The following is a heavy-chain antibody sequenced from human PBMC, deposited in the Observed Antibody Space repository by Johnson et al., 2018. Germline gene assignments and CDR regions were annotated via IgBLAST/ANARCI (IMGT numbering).Heavy chain of an antibody. CDR2: IKQDGSEK. CDR1: GFIFTSYW. J-gene: IGHJ6*03. D-gene: IGHD4-17*01. V-gene: IGHV3-7*01. Sequence: VQLVESGGGLVQPGGSLRLSCAASGFIFTSYWMSWVRQAPGQGLEWVANIKQDGSEKYYVDPVKGRFPISGDNAESPLYLQMNSLRAEDKAVYSCAGVEGDYVGSYYYSYYYMDVWGKGTTVTVSS. CDR3: AGVEGDYVGSYYYSYYYMDV.